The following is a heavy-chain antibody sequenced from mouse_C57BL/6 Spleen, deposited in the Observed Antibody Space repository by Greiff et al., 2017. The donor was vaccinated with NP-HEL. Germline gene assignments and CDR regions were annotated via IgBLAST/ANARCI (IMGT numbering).Heavy chain of an antibody. V-gene: IGHV1-55*01. D-gene: IGHD1-1*01. J-gene: IGHJ4*01. CDR2: IYPGSGST. Sequence: VQLQQPGAELVKPGASVKMSCKASGYTFTSYWITWVKQRPGQGLAWIGDIYPGSGSTNYNEKFKSKATLTVDTSSSTAYMQLSSLTSEDSAVYYCARTPYYYGSSFYAMDYWGQGTSVTVSS. CDR3: ARTPYYYGSSFYAMDY. CDR1: GYTFTSYW.